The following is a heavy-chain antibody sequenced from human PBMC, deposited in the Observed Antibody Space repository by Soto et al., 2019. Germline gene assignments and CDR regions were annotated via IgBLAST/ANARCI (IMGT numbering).Heavy chain of an antibody. CDR1: GYIFTNYA. V-gene: IGHV1-3*01. CDR3: AREQQLDTGNFDY. Sequence: QVQHVQSGAELKKPGASVRVSCKASGYIFTNYAIHWVRQATGQRLEWMAWINAGNGNTKYSQSFQDRLTVTRDTSSTTVYMELSSLKFEDTAVYYCAREQQLDTGNFDYWGQGTLVTVSS. D-gene: IGHD1-1*01. J-gene: IGHJ4*02. CDR2: INAGNGNT.